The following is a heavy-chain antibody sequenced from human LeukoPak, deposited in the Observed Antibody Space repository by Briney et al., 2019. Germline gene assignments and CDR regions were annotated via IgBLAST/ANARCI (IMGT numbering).Heavy chain of an antibody. CDR3: VRDDGVAPYDY. CDR1: GFTVSSKY. Sequence: GGSLRLSCAASGFTVSSKYMSWVRQAPGKGLEWVSVIFVDGSTSYADSVKDRFTVSRDNSKNMVYLQMNSLRVEDTAVYYCVRDDGVAPYDYWGQGTLVTASS. J-gene: IGHJ4*02. V-gene: IGHV3-66*01. CDR2: IFVDGST. D-gene: IGHD3-10*01.